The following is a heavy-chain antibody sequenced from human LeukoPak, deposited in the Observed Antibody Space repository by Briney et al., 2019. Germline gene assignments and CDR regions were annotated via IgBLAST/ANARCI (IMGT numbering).Heavy chain of an antibody. CDR2: ISGSGGST. J-gene: IGHJ3*02. Sequence: GGSLRLSCAASGFTFSSYAMSWVRQAPGKGLEWVSAISGSGGSTYYADSVKGGFTISRDNSKNTLYLQMNSLRAEDTAVYYCAKDAVYYDFWSGYRLSDAFDIWGQGTMVTVSS. V-gene: IGHV3-23*01. CDR3: AKDAVYYDFWSGYRLSDAFDI. CDR1: GFTFSSYA. D-gene: IGHD3-3*01.